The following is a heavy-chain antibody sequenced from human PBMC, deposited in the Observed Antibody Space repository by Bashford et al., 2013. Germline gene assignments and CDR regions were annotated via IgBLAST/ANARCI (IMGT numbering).Heavy chain of an antibody. CDR1: GFTFSDYY. J-gene: IGHJ5*02. Sequence: GSLRLSCAASGFTFSDYYMSWIRQAPGKGLEWVSDISRGSSYTKYAESVKGRFTISRDNAKNSVYLQMNSLRAEDTAVYFCARGMHYSVSSGYYGWFDPWGQGTPVTVSS. D-gene: IGHD3-22*01. CDR2: ISRGSSYT. V-gene: IGHV3-11*06. CDR3: ARGMHYSVSSGYYGWFDP.